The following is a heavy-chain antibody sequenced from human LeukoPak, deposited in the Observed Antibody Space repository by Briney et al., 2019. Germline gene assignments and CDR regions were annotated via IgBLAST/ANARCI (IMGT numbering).Heavy chain of an antibody. CDR1: GFTFSSYE. V-gene: IGHV3-48*03. CDR3: ARSTWFGELSST. J-gene: IGHJ2*01. Sequence: GGSLRLSCAASGFTFSSYEMNWVRQAPGKGLEWVSYISSSGSTIYYADSVKGRFTISRDNSKNTLYLQMNSLRAEDTAVYYCARSTWFGELSSTWGRGTLVTVSS. D-gene: IGHD3-10*01. CDR2: ISSSGSTI.